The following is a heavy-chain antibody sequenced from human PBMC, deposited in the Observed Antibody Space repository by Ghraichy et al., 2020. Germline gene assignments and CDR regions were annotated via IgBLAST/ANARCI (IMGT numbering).Heavy chain of an antibody. D-gene: IGHD5-12*01. J-gene: IGHJ4*02. CDR3: ARDPSGGYDFDY. V-gene: IGHV1-18*01. CDR2: INTYNGHT. CDR1: GYTFTSYG. Sequence: ASVKVSCKASGYTFTSYGISWVRQAPGQGLEWMGWINTYNGHTAYEQKLQGRVTMTTDTSTSIAYMELRSLRSDDTAVYYCARDPSGGYDFDYWGQGTLVTVSS.